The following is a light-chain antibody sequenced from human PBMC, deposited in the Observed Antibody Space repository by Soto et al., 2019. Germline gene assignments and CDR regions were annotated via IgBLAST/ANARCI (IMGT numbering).Light chain of an antibody. CDR1: QSVGSSF. CDR2: GAS. J-gene: IGKJ1*01. CDR3: QQYGNSPRT. V-gene: IGKV3-20*01. Sequence: EIVLTQSPGTLSLSPGERATLSCTASQSVGSSFLAWYQQKPGQAPRLLIYGASSRATGITDRFSGSGSGTDFTLTISRLEPEDFAVYYCQQYGNSPRTVGQGTKVEIK.